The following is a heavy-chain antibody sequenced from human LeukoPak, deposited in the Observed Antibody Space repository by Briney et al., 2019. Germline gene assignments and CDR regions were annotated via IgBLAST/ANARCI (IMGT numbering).Heavy chain of an antibody. J-gene: IGHJ4*02. CDR2: ISFHNGNT. CDR1: GYTFTNYG. CDR3: ARADVSGSYFHLDY. D-gene: IGHD3-16*01. V-gene: IGHV1-18*01. Sequence: ASVKVSCKASGYTFTNYGITWVRQAPGQGLEWVGWISFHNGNTNYPQKLQGRVIMTTDRSTNTAYMELRSLRSDDTAVYYCARADVSGSYFHLDYWGQGTLVTV.